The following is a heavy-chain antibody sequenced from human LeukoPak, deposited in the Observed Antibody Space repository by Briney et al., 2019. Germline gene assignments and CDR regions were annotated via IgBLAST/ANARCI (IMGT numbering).Heavy chain of an antibody. CDR3: ARQYYDNTGYYYFDY. Sequence: PSETLSLTCTVSGGAITGSSYYWGWIRQPPGKGLDWIGSMYYSGSTYYNPSLKSRVTISADTSRSQFTLKLSSVTAADAAVYYCARQYYDNTGYYYFDYWGQGTLVAVSS. D-gene: IGHD3-22*01. J-gene: IGHJ4*02. CDR2: MYYSGST. CDR1: GGAITGSSYY. V-gene: IGHV4-39*01.